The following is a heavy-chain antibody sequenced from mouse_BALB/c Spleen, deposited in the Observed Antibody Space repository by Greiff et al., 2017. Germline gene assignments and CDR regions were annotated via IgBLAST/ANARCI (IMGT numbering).Heavy chain of an antibody. CDR2: IDPENGDT. J-gene: IGHJ3*01. V-gene: IGHV14-4*02. Sequence: EVQLQQSGAELVRSGASVKLSCTASGFNIKDYYMHWVKQRPEQGLEWIGWIDPENGDTEYAPKFQGKATMTADTSSNTAYLQLSSLTSEDTAVYYCNACTTARWFAYWGQGTLVTVSA. CDR3: NACTTARWFAY. D-gene: IGHD1-2*01. CDR1: GFNIKDYY.